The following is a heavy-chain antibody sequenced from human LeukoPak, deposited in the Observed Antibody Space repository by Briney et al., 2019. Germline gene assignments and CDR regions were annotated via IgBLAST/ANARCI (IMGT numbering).Heavy chain of an antibody. J-gene: IGHJ4*02. CDR3: SKGRRLLVTGAFDY. CDR1: GFXFISYA. CDR2: ISGSGGST. Sequence: GGSLRLSCAASGFXFISYAMSWVRQAPGKGLEWVSAISGSGGSTYYADSVKGRFTISSDNSKNTLYLQMNCLRAEDTAVYYCSKGRRLLVTGAFDYWGQGALVTVSS. D-gene: IGHD6-25*01. V-gene: IGHV3-23*01.